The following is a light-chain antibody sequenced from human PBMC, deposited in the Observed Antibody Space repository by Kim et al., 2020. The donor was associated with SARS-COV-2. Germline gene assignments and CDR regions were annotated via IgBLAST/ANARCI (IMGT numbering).Light chain of an antibody. V-gene: IGKV1-39*01. CDR2: AAS. CDR3: QQTYNAPWT. CDR1: QSITTY. J-gene: IGKJ1*01. Sequence: DIQMTQSPSSLSASEGDRVTITCRTSQSITTYLNWYQQTPGKAPKLLIYAASSLQSGVPSRFSGSGSGTDFTLTIASLQPEDFATYYCQQTYNAPWTFGQGTKVDIK.